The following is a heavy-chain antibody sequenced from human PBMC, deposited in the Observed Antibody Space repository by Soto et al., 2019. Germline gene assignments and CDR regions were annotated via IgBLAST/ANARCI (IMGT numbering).Heavy chain of an antibody. V-gene: IGHV3-15*07. CDR3: TTELGEYYDFWSGHP. J-gene: IGHJ4*02. CDR2: IKSKTDGGTT. D-gene: IGHD3-3*01. CDR1: GFTFSNAW. Sequence: EVQLVESGGGLVKPGGSLRLSCAASGFTFSNAWMNWVRQAPGKGLEWVGRIKSKTDGGTTDYAAPVKGRFTISRDDSKNALYLQMNSLKTEDTAVYYCTTELGEYYDFWSGHPWDQGTLVTVSS.